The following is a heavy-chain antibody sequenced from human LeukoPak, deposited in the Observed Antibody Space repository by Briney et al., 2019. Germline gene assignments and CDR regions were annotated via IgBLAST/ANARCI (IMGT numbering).Heavy chain of an antibody. D-gene: IGHD3-22*01. V-gene: IGHV4-59*12. Sequence: PSETLSLTCTVSGGSISSYYWSWIRQPPGKGLEWIGSIYYSGSTYYNPSLKSRVTISVDTSKNQFSLKLSSVTAADTAVYYCARTYYDSSGDDAFDIWGQGTMVTVSS. CDR3: ARTYYDSSGDDAFDI. CDR1: GGSISSYY. J-gene: IGHJ3*02. CDR2: IYYSGST.